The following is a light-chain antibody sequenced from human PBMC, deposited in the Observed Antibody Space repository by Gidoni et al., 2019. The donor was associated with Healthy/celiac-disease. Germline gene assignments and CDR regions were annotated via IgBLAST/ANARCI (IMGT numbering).Light chain of an antibody. CDR1: QSGSSSY. Sequence: DIVLTQSPCTLSLSPGASAALACRASQSGSSSYLAWYKQKPGQVPRLRIYGASSRATGIPDRFSGSGSGTDFTLNISRLEPEDFAVYYCQQYGSSPALTFGGGTKVEIK. V-gene: IGKV3-20*01. J-gene: IGKJ4*01. CDR3: QQYGSSPALT. CDR2: GAS.